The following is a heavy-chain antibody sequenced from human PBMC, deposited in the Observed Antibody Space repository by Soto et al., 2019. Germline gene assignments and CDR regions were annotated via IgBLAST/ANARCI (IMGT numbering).Heavy chain of an antibody. CDR2: ISRDGSVR. CDR1: GFTFSNYG. Sequence: QVQLVESGGGVVQPGRSLRLSCAASGFTFSNYGIHWVRQAPGNGLEWVAVISRDGSVRYYADSVKGRFTISRDNSKNTLYLQVNNLRPEDTAVYYCAKEYCGGHCSSDYFDYWGQGTLVNVSS. D-gene: IGHD2-21*01. J-gene: IGHJ4*02. CDR3: AKEYCGGHCSSDYFDY. V-gene: IGHV3-30*18.